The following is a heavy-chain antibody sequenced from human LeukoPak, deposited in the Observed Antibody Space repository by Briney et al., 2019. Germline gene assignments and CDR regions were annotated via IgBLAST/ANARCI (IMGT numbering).Heavy chain of an antibody. CDR3: ARFPTGDHAFDI. CDR2: IYYSGST. D-gene: IGHD7-27*01. J-gene: IGHJ3*02. CDR1: GGSISSGGYY. V-gene: IGHV4-31*03. Sequence: SETLSLTCTVSGGSISSGGYYWSWLRQHLGKGLEWIGYIYYSGSTYYNPSLKSRVTISVDTSKNQFSLKLSSVTAADTAVYYCARFPTGDHAFDIWGQGTMVTVSS.